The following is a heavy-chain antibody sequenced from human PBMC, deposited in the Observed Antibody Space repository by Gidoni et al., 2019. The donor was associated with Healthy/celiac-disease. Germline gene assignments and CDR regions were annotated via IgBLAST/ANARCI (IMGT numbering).Heavy chain of an antibody. CDR2: IYYSGST. V-gene: IGHV4-39*01. CDR3: AVQGGASGTTTGAFDI. CDR1: GGSISSSSYY. D-gene: IGHD1-7*01. J-gene: IGHJ3*02. Sequence: QLQLQESGPGLVKPSETLSLTCTVSGGSISSSSYYWGWIRQPPGKGLEWIGSIYYSGSTYYNPSLKSRVTISVDTSKNQFSLKLSSVTAADTAVYYCAVQGGASGTTTGAFDIWGQGTMVTVSS.